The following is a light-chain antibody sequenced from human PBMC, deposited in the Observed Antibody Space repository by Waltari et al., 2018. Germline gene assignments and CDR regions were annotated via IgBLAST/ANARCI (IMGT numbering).Light chain of an antibody. CDR1: QNVFYSSNNKNY. V-gene: IGKV4-1*01. Sequence: DIVMTQSPVSLAVSLGERATINSKSSQNVFYSSNNKNYLVWYQQKPGQPPKLLISWASTRESGVPDRFSGSGSGTDFTLTISSLQAEDVAVYYCQQYYSSPFTFGQGTKLEIK. CDR3: QQYYSSPFT. CDR2: WAS. J-gene: IGKJ2*01.